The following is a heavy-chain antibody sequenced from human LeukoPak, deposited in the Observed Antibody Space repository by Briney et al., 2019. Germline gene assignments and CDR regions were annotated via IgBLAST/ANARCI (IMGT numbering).Heavy chain of an antibody. V-gene: IGHV1-69*05. Sequence: SVKVSCKASGGTFSSYAISWVRQAPGQGLEWMGRIIPIFGTANYAQKFQGRVTITTDESTSTAYMELSSLRSEDTAVYYCASGQLGYSYGNYWGQGTLVTVSS. CDR2: IIPIFGTA. CDR3: ASGQLGYSYGNY. CDR1: GGTFSSYA. J-gene: IGHJ4*02. D-gene: IGHD5-18*01.